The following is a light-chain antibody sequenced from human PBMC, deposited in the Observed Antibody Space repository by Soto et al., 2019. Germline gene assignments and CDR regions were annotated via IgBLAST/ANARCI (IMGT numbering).Light chain of an antibody. CDR2: DVS. CDR3: SSSTSGGNYV. Sequence: QSVLTQPASVSGSPGQSVAISCTGTSSDVAAYNFVSWYQQHPGKAPKLMVFDVSNRPSGVSNRFSGSKSDNTASLTISGLQAEDEADYYCSSSTSGGNYVFGTGTNVTV. CDR1: SSDVAAYNF. J-gene: IGLJ1*01. V-gene: IGLV2-14*01.